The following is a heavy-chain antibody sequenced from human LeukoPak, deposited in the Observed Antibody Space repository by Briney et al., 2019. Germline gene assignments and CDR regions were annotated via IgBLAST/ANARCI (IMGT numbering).Heavy chain of an antibody. CDR2: VNRDGSEA. Sequence: GGSLRLSCAASGFTLSNHWMTWVRQVPGRGPEWVANVNRDGSEAYYLDSVKGRFTISKDNAKNSLCLQMNSLRAEDTALYHCARNNGMDVWGQGTTVIVSS. CDR1: GFTLSNHW. J-gene: IGHJ6*02. CDR3: ARNNGMDV. V-gene: IGHV3-7*03.